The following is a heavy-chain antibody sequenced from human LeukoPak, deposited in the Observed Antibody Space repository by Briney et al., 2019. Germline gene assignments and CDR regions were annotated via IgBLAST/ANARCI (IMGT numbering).Heavy chain of an antibody. CDR1: GFTFGDYA. V-gene: IGHV3-49*03. D-gene: IGHD3-3*01. CDR3: TRDRAHYDFWSGVIDY. CDR2: IRSKAYGGTT. J-gene: IGHJ4*02. Sequence: GGSLRLSRTASGFTFGDYAMSWFRQAPGKGLEWVGFIRSKAYGGTTEYAASVKGRFTISRDDSKSIAYLQMNSLKTEDTAVYYCTRDRAHYDFWSGVIDYRGQGTLVTVSS.